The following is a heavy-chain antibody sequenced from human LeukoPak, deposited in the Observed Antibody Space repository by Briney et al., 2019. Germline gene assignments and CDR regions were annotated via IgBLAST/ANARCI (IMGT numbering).Heavy chain of an antibody. CDR2: INVYDGAT. CDR3: ARDYYDNPGYQYFHY. D-gene: IGHD3-22*01. CDR1: GYIFSSYD. V-gene: IGHV1-18*01. Sequence: ASVKVSCKASGYIFSSYDINWLRQAPGQGLEWMGWINVYDGATNYAQKFQGRLTMTTDTSTTTGSMELRRLTSDDTAVYYCARDYYDNPGYQYFHYWGQGTLVTVSS. J-gene: IGHJ1*01.